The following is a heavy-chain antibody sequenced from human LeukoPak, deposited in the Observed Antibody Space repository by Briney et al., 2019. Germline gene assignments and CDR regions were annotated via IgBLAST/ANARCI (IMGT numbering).Heavy chain of an antibody. CDR2: INHSGST. CDR3: ASQRAYSSSVDY. D-gene: IGHD6-6*01. J-gene: IGHJ4*02. CDR1: GGSFSGYY. V-gene: IGHV4-34*01. Sequence: SETLSLTCAVYGGSFSGYYWSWIRQAPGKGLEWIGEINHSGSTNYNPSLKSRVTISVDTSKNQFSLKLSSVTAADTAVYYCASQRAYSSSVDYWGQGTLVTVSS.